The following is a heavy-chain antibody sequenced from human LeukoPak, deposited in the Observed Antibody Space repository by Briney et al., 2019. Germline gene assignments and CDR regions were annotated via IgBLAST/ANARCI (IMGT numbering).Heavy chain of an antibody. CDR2: FDPEDGET. Sequence: PGASVKVSCKVSGYTLTELSMHWVQQAPGKGLEWMGGFDPEDGETIYAQKFQGRVTMTEDTSTDTAYMELSSLRSEDTAVYYCANRAYNDTGESYFDYWGQGTLVTVSS. D-gene: IGHD3-22*01. CDR3: ANRAYNDTGESYFDY. CDR1: GYTLTELS. J-gene: IGHJ4*02. V-gene: IGHV1-24*01.